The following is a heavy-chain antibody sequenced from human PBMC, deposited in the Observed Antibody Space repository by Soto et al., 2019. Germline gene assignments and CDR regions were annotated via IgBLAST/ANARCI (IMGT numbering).Heavy chain of an antibody. D-gene: IGHD2-15*01. J-gene: IGHJ4*02. CDR3: ARGYCSGGSCYSLPNDY. Sequence: SETLSLTCAVYGGSFSGYYWSWIRQPPGKGLEWIGEINHSGSTNFNPSLKSRVSISVDTSKNQFSLKLSSVTAADTAVYYCARGYCSGGSCYSLPNDYWGQGTLVTVSS. CDR1: GGSFSGYY. CDR2: INHSGST. V-gene: IGHV4-34*01.